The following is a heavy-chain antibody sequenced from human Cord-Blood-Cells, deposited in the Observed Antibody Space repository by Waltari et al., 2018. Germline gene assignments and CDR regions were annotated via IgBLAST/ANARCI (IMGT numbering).Heavy chain of an antibody. V-gene: IGHV1-46*01. CDR2: INPSGGRT. D-gene: IGHD6-13*01. CDR1: GSTFTSSY. J-gene: IGHJ3*02. Sequence: QVQLVQSGAEVKKPGASVKVSCKASGSTFTSSYMHWVRQAPGQGLEWMGIINPSGGRTSYAQKFQGRVTMTRDTSTSTVYMELSSLRSEDTAVYYCARFEPGIAAAGTTFDIWGQGTMVTVSS. CDR3: ARFEPGIAAAGTTFDI.